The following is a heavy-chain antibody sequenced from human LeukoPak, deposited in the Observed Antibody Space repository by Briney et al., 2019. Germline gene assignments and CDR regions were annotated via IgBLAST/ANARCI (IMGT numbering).Heavy chain of an antibody. CDR2: IYTSGST. J-gene: IGHJ4*02. D-gene: IGHD6-6*01. V-gene: IGHV4-61*02. CDR1: AGSISSGSYY. Sequence: SQTLSLTCTVSAGSISSGSYYWSWIRQPAGKGLEWIGRIYTSGSTNYNPSLKSRVTISVDTSKNQFSLKLSSVTAADTAVYYCARGNRWIAARPFDYWGQGTLVTVSS. CDR3: ARGNRWIAARPFDY.